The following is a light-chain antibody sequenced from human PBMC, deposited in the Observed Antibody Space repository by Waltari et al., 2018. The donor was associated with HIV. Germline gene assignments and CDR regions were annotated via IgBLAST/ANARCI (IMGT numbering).Light chain of an antibody. CDR3: SSYTTTRTLV. J-gene: IGLJ2*01. CDR1: SSHVGAYNY. V-gene: IGLV2-14*01. CDR2: EVS. Sequence: QSALTQPASVSGSPGQSITISCPGTSSHVGAYNYVSWYQQHPDKAPKLMIYEVSNRPSGVSNRFSGSKSGNTASLTISGLQAEDEADYYCSSYTTTRTLVFGGGTKLTVL.